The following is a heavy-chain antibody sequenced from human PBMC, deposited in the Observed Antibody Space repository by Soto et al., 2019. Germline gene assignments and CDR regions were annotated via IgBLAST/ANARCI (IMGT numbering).Heavy chain of an antibody. Sequence: QVLLVQSGAEVKKPGSSVKVSCQAAGGSFSSYMVSWVRQAPGQGLDYMGGIMPVFGTPTYTEKFQGRVKITADESTGTAYLELTSLKSDDTAVYYCARGVTANYMGGDAFAIWGQGTLVAVSS. J-gene: IGHJ3*02. CDR2: IMPVFGTP. V-gene: IGHV1-69*01. D-gene: IGHD4-4*01. CDR1: GGSFSSYM. CDR3: ARGVTANYMGGDAFAI.